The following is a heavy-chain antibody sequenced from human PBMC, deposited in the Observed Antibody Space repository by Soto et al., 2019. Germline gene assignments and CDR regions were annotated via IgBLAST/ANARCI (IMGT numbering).Heavy chain of an antibody. Sequence: SETLSLTCTVSGASISGFYWSWIRKSAGKGLEWIGRIYATGTTDYNPSLKSRVMMSVDTSRKQSSLKLRSVKAADTAVYYCVRDGTKTLRDWLDPWGQGISVTVSS. V-gene: IGHV4-4*07. CDR1: GASISGFY. D-gene: IGHD1-1*01. CDR3: VRDGTKTLRDWLDP. J-gene: IGHJ5*02. CDR2: IYATGTT.